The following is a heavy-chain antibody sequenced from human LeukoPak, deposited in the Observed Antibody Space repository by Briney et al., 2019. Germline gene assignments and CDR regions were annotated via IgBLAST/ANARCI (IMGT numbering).Heavy chain of an antibody. J-gene: IGHJ4*02. V-gene: IGHV1-2*02. CDR2: INPNSGGT. Sequence: GASVKVSCKASGYTFTGYYMHWVRQAPGQGLEWMGWINPNSGGTNYAQKFQGRVTMTRDTSTSTVYMELSSLRSEDTAVYYCARGGGLQFNWGQGTLVTVSS. D-gene: IGHD4-11*01. CDR3: ARGGGLQFN. CDR1: GYTFTGYY.